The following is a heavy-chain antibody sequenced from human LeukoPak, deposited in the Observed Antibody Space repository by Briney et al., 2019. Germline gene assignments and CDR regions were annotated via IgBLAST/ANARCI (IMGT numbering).Heavy chain of an antibody. Sequence: SETLSLTCAVYGGSFSGYYWSWIRQPPGKGPEWIGEINHSGSTNYNPSLKSRVTISVDTSKNHFSLKLSSVTPADTAVYYCARERYYGSGGNIRPLFDYWGQGTLVTVSS. CDR3: ARERYYGSGGNIRPLFDY. J-gene: IGHJ4*02. CDR2: INHSGST. CDR1: GGSFSGYY. D-gene: IGHD3-10*01. V-gene: IGHV4-34*01.